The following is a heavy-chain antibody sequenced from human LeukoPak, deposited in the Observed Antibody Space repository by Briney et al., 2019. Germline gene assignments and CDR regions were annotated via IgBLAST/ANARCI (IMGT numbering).Heavy chain of an antibody. Sequence: GGSLRLSCAASGFTFDDYGMSWDRQAPGKGLEWVSGINWNGGSTGYADSVKGRFTISRDNAKNSLYLQMNSLRAEDTALYYCARDLMTTVEGYYFDYWGQGTLVTVSS. CDR1: GFTFDDYG. J-gene: IGHJ4*02. CDR2: INWNGGST. CDR3: ARDLMTTVEGYYFDY. D-gene: IGHD4-23*01. V-gene: IGHV3-20*04.